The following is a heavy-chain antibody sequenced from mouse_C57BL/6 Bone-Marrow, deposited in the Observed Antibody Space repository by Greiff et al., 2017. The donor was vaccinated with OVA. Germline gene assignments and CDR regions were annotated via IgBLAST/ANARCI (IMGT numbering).Heavy chain of an antibody. J-gene: IGHJ3*01. CDR3: ARGDYDGFAY. CDR2: ISYSGST. D-gene: IGHD2-4*01. V-gene: IGHV3-1*01. Sequence: EVQLVESGPGMVKPSQSLSLTCTVTGYSITSGYDWHWIRHFPGNKLEWMGYISYSGSTNYNPSLKSRISITHDTSKNHFFLKLNSVTTEDTATYYCARGDYDGFAYWGQGTLVTVSA. CDR1: GYSITSGYD.